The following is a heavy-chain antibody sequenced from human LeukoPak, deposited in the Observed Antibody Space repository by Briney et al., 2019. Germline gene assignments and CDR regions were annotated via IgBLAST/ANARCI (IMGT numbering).Heavy chain of an antibody. CDR3: ARGGVMKGYYGSGRRYGMDV. V-gene: IGHV1-69*01. J-gene: IGHJ6*02. Sequence: GASVKVSCKASGGTFSSYAISWVRQAPGQGLEWMGGIIPIFGTANYAQKFQGGVTITADESTSTAYMELSSLRSEDTAVYYCARGGVMKGYYGSGRRYGMDVWGQGTTVTVSS. D-gene: IGHD3-10*01. CDR1: GGTFSSYA. CDR2: IIPIFGTA.